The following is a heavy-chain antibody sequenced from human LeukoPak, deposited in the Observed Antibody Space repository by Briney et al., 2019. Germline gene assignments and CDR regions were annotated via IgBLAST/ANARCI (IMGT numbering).Heavy chain of an antibody. Sequence: PSETLSLTCTVSGGSIRSTYYYWAWIRQPPGKRLVWIGSIYYTGSTNYNPSLKSRVTISVDTSKNQFSLKLTSVTAADTAVYYCARTMEGYCSGGSCYQYSYYMDVWGKGTTVTVSS. CDR1: GGSIRSTYYY. CDR2: IYYTGST. CDR3: ARTMEGYCSGGSCYQYSYYMDV. J-gene: IGHJ6*03. V-gene: IGHV4-39*07. D-gene: IGHD2-15*01.